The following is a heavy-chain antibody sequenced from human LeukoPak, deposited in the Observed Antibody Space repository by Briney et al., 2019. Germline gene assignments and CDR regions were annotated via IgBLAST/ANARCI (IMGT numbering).Heavy chain of an antibody. Sequence: GGSLRLSCAASGFTFSSYSMNWVRQAPGKGLEWVSSISSSSSSYIYYADSVKGRFTISRDNAKNSLYLQMNSLRAEDTAVYYCARGDCSSTSCYPLRPRWFDPWGQGTLVTVSS. CDR2: ISSSSSSYI. V-gene: IGHV3-21*01. CDR1: GFTFSSYS. J-gene: IGHJ5*02. D-gene: IGHD2-2*01. CDR3: ARGDCSSTSCYPLRPRWFDP.